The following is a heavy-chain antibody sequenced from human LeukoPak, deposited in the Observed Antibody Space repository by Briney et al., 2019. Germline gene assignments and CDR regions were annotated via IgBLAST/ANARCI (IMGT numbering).Heavy chain of an antibody. CDR1: GGSLSNHY. CDR2: IYDSGST. V-gene: IGHV4-59*11. CDR3: ARGRIGGPKAPFDY. Sequence: SETLSLTCTVSGGSLSNHYWSWIRQPPGKGLEWIGHIYDSGSTTYNPSLKSRVTMSVDTSKNQFSLNLSSVTAADTAVYYCARGRIGGPKAPFDYWGQGTPVTVSS. J-gene: IGHJ4*02. D-gene: IGHD3-16*01.